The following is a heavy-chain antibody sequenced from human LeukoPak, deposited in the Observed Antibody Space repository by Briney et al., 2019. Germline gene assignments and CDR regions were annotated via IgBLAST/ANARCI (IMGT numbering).Heavy chain of an antibody. V-gene: IGHV3-7*03. CDR2: IKQDGSEK. J-gene: IGHJ4*02. Sequence: GGSLRLSCATSGFIFSDYWMSWVRQAPGKGLEWVANIKQDGSEKYYVDSVKGRFTISRGNAKNSLSLQMNSLRAEDTAVYFCARQRSSGLSQQVDYWGQGTLVTVSS. CDR3: ARQRSSGLSQQVDY. CDR1: GFIFSDYW. D-gene: IGHD6-19*01.